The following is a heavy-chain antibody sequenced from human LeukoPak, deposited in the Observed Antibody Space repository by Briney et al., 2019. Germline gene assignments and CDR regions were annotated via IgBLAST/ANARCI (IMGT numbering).Heavy chain of an antibody. D-gene: IGHD3-22*01. CDR1: GYTFTGYY. CDR2: INPNSGGT. Sequence: ASVKVSCKASGYTFTGYYMRWVRRAPGQGLEWMGWINPNSGGTNYAQKFQGRVTMTRDTSISTAYMELSRLRSDDTAVYYCARAYYYDSSAAFDIWGQGTMVTVSS. J-gene: IGHJ3*02. CDR3: ARAYYYDSSAAFDI. V-gene: IGHV1-2*02.